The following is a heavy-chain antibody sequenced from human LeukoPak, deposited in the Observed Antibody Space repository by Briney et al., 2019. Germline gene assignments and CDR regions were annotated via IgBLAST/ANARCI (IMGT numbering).Heavy chain of an antibody. Sequence: SETLSLTCTVSGASLSTNYWSWIRQPPGKGPEWIGYISYSGSTNYNPSLKSRVTISADTSKNQFSLKLSSVTAADTAVYFCARSGQDCTSTSCSAYYYYGLDVWGQGTTVTVSS. CDR2: ISYSGST. V-gene: IGHV4-59*08. CDR3: ARSGQDCTSTSCSAYYYYGLDV. J-gene: IGHJ6*02. D-gene: IGHD2-2*01. CDR1: GASLSTNY.